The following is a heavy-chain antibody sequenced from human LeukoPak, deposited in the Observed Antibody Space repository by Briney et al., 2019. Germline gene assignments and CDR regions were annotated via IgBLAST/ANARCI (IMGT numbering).Heavy chain of an antibody. Sequence: PSETLSLTCAVYGGSFSGYYWSWIRQPPGKGLEWIGEINHSGSTNYNPSLKSRVTISADTSKNQFSLKLSSVTAADTAVYYCARVSRLIRFLEWLSIDYWGQGTLVTVSS. J-gene: IGHJ4*02. CDR3: ARVSRLIRFLEWLSIDY. D-gene: IGHD3-3*01. CDR1: GGSFSGYY. V-gene: IGHV4-34*01. CDR2: INHSGST.